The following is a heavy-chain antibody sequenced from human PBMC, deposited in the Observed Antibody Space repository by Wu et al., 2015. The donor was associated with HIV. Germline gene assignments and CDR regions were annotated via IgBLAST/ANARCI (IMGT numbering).Heavy chain of an antibody. J-gene: IGHJ5*02. Sequence: QVQLVQSGAEVKKPGASVKVSCKASGYTFTGYYMHWVRQAPGQGLEWMGWINPNSGGTNYAQKFQGRVTMTRDTSISTAYMELSRLRSDDTAVYYCARVSAGYDSSGYYGDWFDPWGQGTLVTVSS. D-gene: IGHD3-22*01. CDR1: GYTFTGYY. CDR3: ARVSAGYDSSGYYGDWFDP. V-gene: IGHV1-2*02. CDR2: INPNSGGT.